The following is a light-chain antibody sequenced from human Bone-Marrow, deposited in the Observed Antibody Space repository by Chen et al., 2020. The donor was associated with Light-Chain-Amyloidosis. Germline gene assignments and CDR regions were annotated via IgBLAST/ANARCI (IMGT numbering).Light chain of an antibody. Sequence: SYELTQPPSVSVSPGQTARITCSGDDLPTKYAYWYHQKPGLAPVLVIHRDTERPSGISERVSGSSSGTTATLTISGVQAEDEADYHCQSADSSGTYEVIFGGGTKLTVL. CDR3: QSADSSGTYEVI. CDR2: RDT. CDR1: DLPTKY. J-gene: IGLJ2*01. V-gene: IGLV3-25*03.